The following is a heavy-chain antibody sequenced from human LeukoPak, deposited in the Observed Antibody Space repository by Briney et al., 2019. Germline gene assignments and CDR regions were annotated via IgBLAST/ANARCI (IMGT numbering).Heavy chain of an antibody. CDR3: ARLEKGTMIY. D-gene: IGHD3-22*01. Sequence: GESLKISCKGSGYSFTTYWIGWVRQMPGKGLEWMGTIYPGDSDIRYSPSFQGQVTFSADKSISTAYLQWSSLKASDTAMYYCARLEKGTMIYWGQGTLVTVSS. CDR1: GYSFTTYW. CDR2: IYPGDSDI. J-gene: IGHJ1*01. V-gene: IGHV5-51*01.